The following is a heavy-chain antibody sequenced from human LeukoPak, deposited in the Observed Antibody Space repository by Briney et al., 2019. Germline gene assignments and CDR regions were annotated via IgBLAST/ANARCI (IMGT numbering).Heavy chain of an antibody. Sequence: PGGSLRLSCAASGFTFDDYAMHWVRQAPGKGLEWVSGISWNSGSIGYADSVKGRFTISRDNAKNSLYLQMNSLRAEDTALYYCAKDINDYGDYEAFDYWGQGTLVTVSS. CDR1: GFTFDDYA. V-gene: IGHV3-9*01. D-gene: IGHD4-17*01. CDR2: ISWNSGSI. CDR3: AKDINDYGDYEAFDY. J-gene: IGHJ4*02.